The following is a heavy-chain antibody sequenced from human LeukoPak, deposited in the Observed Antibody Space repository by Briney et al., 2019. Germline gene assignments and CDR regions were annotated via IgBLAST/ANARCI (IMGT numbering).Heavy chain of an antibody. J-gene: IGHJ4*02. CDR3: AKPARTDYADY. CDR1: GFTFSDYS. Sequence: GSLRLSCAASGFTFSDYSMNWVRQAPGKGLEWVSAISGSGGSTYYADSVKGRFTISRDNFKNTLYLQMNSLRAEDTAVYYCAKPARTDYADYWGQGTLVTVSS. V-gene: IGHV3-23*01. CDR2: ISGSGGST. D-gene: IGHD1-14*01.